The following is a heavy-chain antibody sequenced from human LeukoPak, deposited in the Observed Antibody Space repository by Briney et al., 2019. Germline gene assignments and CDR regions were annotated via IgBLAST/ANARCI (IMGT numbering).Heavy chain of an antibody. CDR3: AREAKRWLQSYYFDY. CDR2: ISSNGGST. J-gene: IGHJ4*02. Sequence: GGSLRLSCAASGFTFSSYPVHWVRQAPGKGLEYVSAISSNGGSTYYANSVKGRFTISRDNSKNTLYLQMGSLRAEDTAVYFCAREAKRWLQSYYFDYWGQGTLVTVSS. CDR1: GFTFSSYP. V-gene: IGHV3-64*01. D-gene: IGHD5-24*01.